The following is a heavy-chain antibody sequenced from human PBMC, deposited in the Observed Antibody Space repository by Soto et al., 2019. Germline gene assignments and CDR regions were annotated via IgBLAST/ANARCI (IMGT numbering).Heavy chain of an antibody. V-gene: IGHV3-30*18. J-gene: IGHJ4*02. D-gene: IGHD6-13*01. CDR3: AKEGEEYSSWYAPFDY. CDR2: ISYDGSNK. CDR1: GFTFSSYG. Sequence: GGSLRLSCAASGFTFSSYGMHWVRQAPGKGLEWVAVISYDGSNKYYADSVKGRFTISRDNSKNTLYLQMNSLRAEDTAVYYCAKEGEEYSSWYAPFDYWGQGTLVTVSS.